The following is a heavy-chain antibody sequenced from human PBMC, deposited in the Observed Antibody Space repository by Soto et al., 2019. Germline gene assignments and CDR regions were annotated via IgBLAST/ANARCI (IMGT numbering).Heavy chain of an antibody. CDR3: AHKGPTMVRGVIISGAFDI. Sequence: QITLKESGPTLVKPTQTLTLTCTFSGFSLSTSGVGVGWIRQPPGKALEWLALIYWDDDKRYSPSLKSRLTITKDTSKNQVVLTMTNMDPVHTATYYCAHKGPTMVRGVIISGAFDIWGQGTMVTVSS. V-gene: IGHV2-5*02. CDR2: IYWDDDK. CDR1: GFSLSTSGVG. J-gene: IGHJ3*02. D-gene: IGHD3-10*01.